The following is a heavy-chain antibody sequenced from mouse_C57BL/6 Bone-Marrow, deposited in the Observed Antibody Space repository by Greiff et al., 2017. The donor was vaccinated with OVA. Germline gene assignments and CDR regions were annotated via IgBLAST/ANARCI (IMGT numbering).Heavy chain of an antibody. CDR1: GYTFTSYW. Sequence: QVQLKQPGAELVKPGASVKMSCKASGYTFTSYWITWVKQRPGQGLEWIGDIYPGSGSTNYNEKFKSKATLTVDTSSSTAYMQLSSLTSEDSAVYYCASYYGNLGRFAYWGQGTLVTVSA. D-gene: IGHD2-1*01. J-gene: IGHJ3*01. CDR2: IYPGSGST. V-gene: IGHV1-55*01. CDR3: ASYYGNLGRFAY.